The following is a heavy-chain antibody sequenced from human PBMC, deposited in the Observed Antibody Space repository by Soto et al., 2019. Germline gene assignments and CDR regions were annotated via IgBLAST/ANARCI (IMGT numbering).Heavy chain of an antibody. J-gene: IGHJ4*02. CDR2: ISAYNGNT. V-gene: IGHV1-18*01. D-gene: IGHD5-18*01. CDR3: ARGKNQRGYSYGFQYYFDY. Sequence: QVQLVQSGAEVKKTGASVKVSCKASGYTFTSYGISWVRQAPGQGLEWMGWISAYNGNTNYAQKLQGRVTMTTDTSTSTAYMELRSLRSDDTAVYYCARGKNQRGYSYGFQYYFDYWGQGTLVTVSS. CDR1: GYTFTSYG.